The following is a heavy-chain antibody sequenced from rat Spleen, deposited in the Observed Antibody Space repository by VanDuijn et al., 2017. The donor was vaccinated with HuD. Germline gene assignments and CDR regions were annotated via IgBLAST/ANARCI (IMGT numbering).Heavy chain of an antibody. D-gene: IGHD1-12*02. CDR2: INTDGGST. J-gene: IGHJ2*01. CDR1: GFTFSDYY. V-gene: IGHV5S10*01. Sequence: EVQLVESGGGLVQPGRSLKLSCAASGFTFSDYYMAWVRQAPTKGLEWVATINTDGGSTSYLDSVKGRFTISRDNAKSSLYLQMDSLRSEDTATYYCTMGSHYHDVPYYYEYWGQGVMVTVSA. CDR3: TMGSHYHDVPYYYEY.